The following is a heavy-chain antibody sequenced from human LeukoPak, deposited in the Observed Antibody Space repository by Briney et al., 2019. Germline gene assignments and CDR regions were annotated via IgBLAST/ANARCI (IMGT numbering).Heavy chain of an antibody. J-gene: IGHJ3*01. D-gene: IGHD2-8*01. V-gene: IGHV3-9*01. CDR3: AKDSFSHNGIYDALDL. CDR1: GFTFDDYA. Sequence: GGSLRLSCAASGFTFDDYAMHWVRQAPGKGLEWVSGISWNSGSIGYADSVKGRFTISRDDSRNTLFLQMKSLRAEDTAIYYCAKDSFSHNGIYDALDLWGQGTMVTVSS. CDR2: ISWNSGSI.